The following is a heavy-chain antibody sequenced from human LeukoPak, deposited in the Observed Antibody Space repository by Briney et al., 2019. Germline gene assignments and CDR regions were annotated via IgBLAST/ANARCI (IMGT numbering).Heavy chain of an antibody. CDR2: ISAYNGNT. CDR1: GYTFTSYG. J-gene: IGHJ3*01. Sequence: EASVKVSCKASGYTFTSYGISWVRQAPGQGLEWMGWISAYNGNTNYAQKLQGRVTMTTDTSTSTAYMELRSLRSDDTAVYYCARARGYCSGGSCYGVVWGQGTMVTVSS. V-gene: IGHV1-18*01. D-gene: IGHD2-15*01. CDR3: ARARGYCSGGSCYGVV.